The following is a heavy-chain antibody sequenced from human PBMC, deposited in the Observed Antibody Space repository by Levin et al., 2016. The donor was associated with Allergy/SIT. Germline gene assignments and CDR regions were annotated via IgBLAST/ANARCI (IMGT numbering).Heavy chain of an antibody. D-gene: IGHD3-10*01. Sequence: ASVKVSCKASGYTFASFDINWVRQATGQGLEWMGFMNTNSGNTGYAQKFQGRVTMTRDTSISTAYMELSSLRSDDTAVYYCARGPYYSSGSGGFDMWGQGTMVTVSS. V-gene: IGHV1-8*01. CDR1: GYTFASFD. J-gene: IGHJ3*02. CDR3: ARGPYYSSGSGGFDM. CDR2: MNTNSGNT.